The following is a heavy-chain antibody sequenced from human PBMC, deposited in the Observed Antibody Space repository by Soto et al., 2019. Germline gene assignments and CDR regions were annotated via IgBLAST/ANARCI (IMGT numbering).Heavy chain of an antibody. CDR3: AKLGFVLMELYYFHQ. Sequence: SLRLSCTASGFTFSSYAMSWVRQAPGKELEWVSTISGNSGKTNYAESVKGRFSISRDNSKNTVHLQLDSLRAEDTAVYFCAKLGFVLMELYYFHQWGHGTLVTVS. V-gene: IGHV3-23*01. D-gene: IGHD2-8*01. J-gene: IGHJ4*01. CDR2: ISGNSGKT. CDR1: GFTFSSYA.